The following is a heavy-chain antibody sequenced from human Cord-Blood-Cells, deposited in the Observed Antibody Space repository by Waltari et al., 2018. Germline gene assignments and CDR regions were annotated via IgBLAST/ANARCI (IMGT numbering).Heavy chain of an antibody. CDR2: IYYSGST. Sequence: QLQLQESGPGLVKPSETLSLTCTVSGGSISSSSYYWGWIRQPPGKGLEWIGSIYYSGSTDDNPSLKSRVTISVDTSKNQFSLKLSSVTAADTAVYYCARQPSSGWYYYYYGMDVWGQGTTVTVSS. V-gene: IGHV4-39*01. CDR3: ARQPSSGWYYYYYGMDV. J-gene: IGHJ6*02. D-gene: IGHD6-19*01. CDR1: GGSISSSSYY.